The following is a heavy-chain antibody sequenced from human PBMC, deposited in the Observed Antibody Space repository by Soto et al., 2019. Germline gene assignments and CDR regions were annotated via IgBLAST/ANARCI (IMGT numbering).Heavy chain of an antibody. V-gene: IGHV5-51*01. D-gene: IGHD4-17*01. Sequence: GESLKISCQVSGYTFTIYWIGWVRQMPGKGLEWMGIIYPSDSDTRYSPSFQGQVTISADQSINAAYLQWDSLKASDTAIYYCARPANTVADHFDLWGQGTPVTV. CDR2: IYPSDSDT. J-gene: IGHJ4*02. CDR1: GYTFTIYW. CDR3: ARPANTVADHFDL.